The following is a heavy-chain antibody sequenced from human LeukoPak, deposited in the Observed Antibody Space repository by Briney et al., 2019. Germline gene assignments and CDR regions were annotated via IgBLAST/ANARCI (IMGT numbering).Heavy chain of an antibody. CDR1: GYTLTELS. V-gene: IGHV1-24*01. CDR2: FDPEDGET. D-gene: IGHD2-21*01. J-gene: IGHJ6*03. Sequence: ASAKVSCKVSGYTLTELSMHWVRQAPGKGLEWMGGFDPEDGETIYAQKFRGRVTMTEDTSTDTAYMELSSLRSEDTAVYYCATGDPGLGGGDYYYYMDVWGKGTTVTVSS. CDR3: ATGDPGLGGGDYYYYMDV.